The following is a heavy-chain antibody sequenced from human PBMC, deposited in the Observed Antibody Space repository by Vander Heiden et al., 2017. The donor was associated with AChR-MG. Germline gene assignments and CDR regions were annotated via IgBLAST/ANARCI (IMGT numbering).Heavy chain of an antibody. CDR3: ARDGAGTSFDY. D-gene: IGHD1-7*01. J-gene: IGHJ4*02. CDR1: GGSFSGCY. Sequence: QVQLQQWGAGLLKPSETLSLTCAVYGGSFSGCYWSWIRQPPGKGLEWIWEINHSGSTNYNPSLKSRVTISVDTSKNQFSLKLSSVTAADTAVYYCARDGAGTSFDYWGQGTLVTVSS. V-gene: IGHV4-34*01. CDR2: INHSGST.